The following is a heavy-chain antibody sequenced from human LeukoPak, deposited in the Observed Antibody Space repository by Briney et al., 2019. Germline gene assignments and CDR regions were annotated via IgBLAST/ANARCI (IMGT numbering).Heavy chain of an antibody. Sequence: PGGSLRLFCSVSGFPFSRYSLHWVRPAPGKGPEWLSYISSSSTVIYYAHSVKGRFTISRDNAKNSLYLQMNSLRSEDTAVYYCAGRSTGVYYFDYWGQGTLVTVSS. CDR2: ISSSSTVI. J-gene: IGHJ4*02. V-gene: IGHV3-48*01. CDR3: AGRSTGVYYFDY. D-gene: IGHD4-17*01. CDR1: GFPFSRYS.